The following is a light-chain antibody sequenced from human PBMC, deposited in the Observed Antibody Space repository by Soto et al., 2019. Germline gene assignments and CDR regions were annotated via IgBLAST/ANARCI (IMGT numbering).Light chain of an antibody. CDR2: GAS. J-gene: IGKJ4*01. CDR1: QSVSSH. CDR3: QQRSNWPPVLT. V-gene: IGKV3-11*01. Sequence: EIVLTQSPASLSLSPGARATLSCRASQSVSSHLAWFQQRPGQAPRLLIYGASNRATGIPARFGGSGSGTNFTLTISSLEPEDFAVYYWQQRSNWPPVLTFGGGTKVEIK.